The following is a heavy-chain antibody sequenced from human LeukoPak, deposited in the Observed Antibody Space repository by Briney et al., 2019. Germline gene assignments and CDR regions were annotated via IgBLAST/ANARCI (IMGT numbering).Heavy chain of an antibody. CDR2: IIPIFGTA. D-gene: IGHD4-17*01. CDR3: ARDSTERGPFDY. Sequence: SAKVSCKASGGTFSSYAISWVRQAPGQGLEWMGGIIPIFGTANYAQKFQGRVTITADESTSTAYMELSSLRSEDTAVYYCARDSTERGPFDYWGQGTLVTVSS. CDR1: GGTFSSYA. J-gene: IGHJ4*02. V-gene: IGHV1-69*13.